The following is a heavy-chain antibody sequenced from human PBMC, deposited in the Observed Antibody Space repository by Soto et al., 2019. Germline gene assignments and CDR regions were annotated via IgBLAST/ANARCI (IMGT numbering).Heavy chain of an antibody. Sequence: PGESLKISCKGSEDSFASYWIGWVRQMPGKGLEWMGIIYPGDSNTRYSPSFQGQVTISADKSISTAYLQWSSLKASDTAMYYCARPGSSGWYVPIDYWGQGTLVTVSS. CDR2: IYPGDSNT. CDR3: ARPGSSGWYVPIDY. CDR1: EDSFASYW. J-gene: IGHJ4*02. D-gene: IGHD6-19*01. V-gene: IGHV5-51*01.